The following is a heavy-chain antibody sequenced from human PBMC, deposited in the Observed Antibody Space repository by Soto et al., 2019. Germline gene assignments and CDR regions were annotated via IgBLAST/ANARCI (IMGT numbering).Heavy chain of an antibody. CDR1: GFTFSSYS. J-gene: IGHJ5*02. Sequence: EVQLVESGGGLVKPGGSLRLSCAASGFTFSSYSMNWVRQAPGKGLEWVSSISSSSSYIYYADSVKGRFTISRDNAKNSLYLQTNSLRAEDTAVYYCARDPIYEDYPRNWFDPWGQGTLVTVSS. V-gene: IGHV3-21*01. CDR2: ISSSSSYI. D-gene: IGHD3-3*01. CDR3: ARDPIYEDYPRNWFDP.